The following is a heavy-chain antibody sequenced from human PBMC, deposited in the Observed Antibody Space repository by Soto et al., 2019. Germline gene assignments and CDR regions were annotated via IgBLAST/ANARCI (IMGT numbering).Heavy chain of an antibody. CDR1: GFTFTSSA. D-gene: IGHD3-22*01. CDR3: AAEYYSDSSGYYRYDS. J-gene: IGHJ4*02. Sequence: QMQLVQSGPEVKKPGTSVKVSCKASGFTFTSSAVQWVRQARGQRLEWIGWIVVGSGNTNYAQKFQERVTITRDISTSTAYMDLSCLTSDDTAVYYCAAEYYSDSSGYYRYDSWGQGTLVTVSS. V-gene: IGHV1-58*01. CDR2: IVVGSGNT.